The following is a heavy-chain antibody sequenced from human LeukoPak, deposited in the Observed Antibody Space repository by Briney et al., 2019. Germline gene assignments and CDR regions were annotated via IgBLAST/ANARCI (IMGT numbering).Heavy chain of an antibody. CDR2: IYSGGNT. CDR1: GFIANNYY. J-gene: IGHJ3*01. Sequence: GGSLRLSCAASGFIANNYYMFWVRQAPGTGLEWVSVIYSGGNTYYADSVKGRFTISRDNSKNTLYLQMNSLRAEDTAVYFCARHSDTPNYPDSDAFDLWGQGTMVTVSS. CDR3: ARHSDTPNYPDSDAFDL. V-gene: IGHV3-66*04. D-gene: IGHD2-15*01.